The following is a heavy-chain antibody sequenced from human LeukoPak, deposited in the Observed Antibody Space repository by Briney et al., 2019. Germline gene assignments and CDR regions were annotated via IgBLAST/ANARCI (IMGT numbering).Heavy chain of an antibody. V-gene: IGHV4-34*01. CDR1: GGSFSGYY. Sequence: ASETLSLTCAVYGGSFSGYYWSWIRQPPGKGLEWIGEINHSGSTNYNPSLKSRVTISVDTSKNQFSLKLSSVTAADTAVYYCARGGYSYGTFDYCGQGTLVTVSS. D-gene: IGHD5-18*01. J-gene: IGHJ4*02. CDR2: INHSGST. CDR3: ARGGYSYGTFDY.